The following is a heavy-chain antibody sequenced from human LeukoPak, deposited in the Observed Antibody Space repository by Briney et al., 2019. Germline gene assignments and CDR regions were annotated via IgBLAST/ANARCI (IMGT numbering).Heavy chain of an antibody. CDR3: ARDSRGQIFGVDFNWFDP. Sequence: GGSLRLSCAASGFTFSSYGMHWVRQAPGKGLEWVAVIWYDGSNKYYADSVKGRFTISRDNSKNTLYLQMNSLRAEDTAVYYCARDSRGQIFGVDFNWFDPWGQGTLVTVSS. D-gene: IGHD3-3*01. CDR1: GFTFSSYG. V-gene: IGHV3-33*01. J-gene: IGHJ5*02. CDR2: IWYDGSNK.